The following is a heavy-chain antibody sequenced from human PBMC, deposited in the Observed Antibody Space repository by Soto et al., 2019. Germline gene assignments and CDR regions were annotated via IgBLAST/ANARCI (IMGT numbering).Heavy chain of an antibody. Sequence: SETLSLTCAVYGGSFSGYYWSWIRQPPGKGLEWIGEINHSGSTNYNPSLKSRVTISVDTSKNQFSLKLSSVTAADTAVYYCARGWGLEASKKYYYYGMDVWGQGTTVTVSS. V-gene: IGHV4-34*01. D-gene: IGHD1-26*01. CDR2: INHSGST. CDR1: GGSFSGYY. CDR3: ARGWGLEASKKYYYYGMDV. J-gene: IGHJ6*02.